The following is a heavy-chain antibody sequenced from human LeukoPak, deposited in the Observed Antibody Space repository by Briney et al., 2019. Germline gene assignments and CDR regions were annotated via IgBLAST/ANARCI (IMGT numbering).Heavy chain of an antibody. CDR1: GFTFSSYS. CDR2: INSCSGYI. V-gene: IGHV3-21*04. Sequence: GGSLRLSCAASGFTFSSYSMTWVRQAPGKGLEWVSSINSCSGYISYADSVKGRFTISRDNAKNSLFLQMNSLRAEDTAVFYCARHSGGIDYWGQGTLVTVSS. CDR3: ARHSGGIDY. D-gene: IGHD2-15*01. J-gene: IGHJ4*02.